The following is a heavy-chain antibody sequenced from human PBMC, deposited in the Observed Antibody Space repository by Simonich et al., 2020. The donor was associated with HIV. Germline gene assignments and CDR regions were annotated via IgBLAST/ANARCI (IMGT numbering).Heavy chain of an antibody. V-gene: IGHV4-34*01. J-gene: IGHJ4*02. CDR1: GGSFSGYY. Sequence: QVQLQQWGAGLLKPSETLSLTCAVYGGSFSGYYWSWIRQPPGKGLEWIGENNHSGSTNDHPSLKSRVTISVDTSKNQFSLKLSSVTAADTAVYYCARRHPTTVTTPYFDYWGQGTLVTVSS. CDR2: NNHSGST. CDR3: ARRHPTTVTTPYFDY. D-gene: IGHD4-17*01.